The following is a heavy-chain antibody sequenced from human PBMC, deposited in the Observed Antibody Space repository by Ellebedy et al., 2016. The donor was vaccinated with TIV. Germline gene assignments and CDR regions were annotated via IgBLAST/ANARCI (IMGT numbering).Heavy chain of an antibody. CDR3: ARGEQQLVSGYYYYCGMDV. V-gene: IGHV3-48*01. CDR1: GFTFSSYS. J-gene: IGHJ6*02. Sequence: GESLKISCAASGFTFSSYSMNWVRQAPGKGLEWVSYISDSDTIYYADSVRGRFTISRDNAKNSLYLQMNSLRAGDTAVYYCARGEQQLVSGYYYYCGMDVWGQGTTVTVSS. D-gene: IGHD6-13*01. CDR2: ISDSDTI.